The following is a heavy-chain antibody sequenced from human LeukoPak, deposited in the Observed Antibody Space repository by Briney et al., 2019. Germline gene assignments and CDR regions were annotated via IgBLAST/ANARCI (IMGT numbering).Heavy chain of an antibody. D-gene: IGHD4-11*01. Sequence: GGSLRLPCAASGFTVSANHMSWVRQTPGEGLEWVSTLYSGGSIYYADSVKGRFTISRDNSKNTLYLQMNSLRAEDTAVYYCAKVGKTTGTRYFDYWGQGTLVTVSS. V-gene: IGHV3-53*01. CDR2: LYSGGSI. CDR1: GFTVSANH. J-gene: IGHJ4*02. CDR3: AKVGKTTGTRYFDY.